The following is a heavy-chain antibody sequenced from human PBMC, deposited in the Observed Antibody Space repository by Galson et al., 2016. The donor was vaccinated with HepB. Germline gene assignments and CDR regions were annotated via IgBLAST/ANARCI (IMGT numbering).Heavy chain of an antibody. CDR2: NIPLFGTT. D-gene: IGHD5-24*01. J-gene: IGHJ4*02. CDR1: GGTFRNYA. Sequence: SVKVSCKASGGTFRNYAISWVRQAPGQGLEWIGGNIPLFGTTNSAQKFQGRVTFTADESTNTAYMELTSLRSEDTAVYFCARDRDGHNFFFEYWGQGTLITVSS. V-gene: IGHV1-69*13. CDR3: ARDRDGHNFFFEY.